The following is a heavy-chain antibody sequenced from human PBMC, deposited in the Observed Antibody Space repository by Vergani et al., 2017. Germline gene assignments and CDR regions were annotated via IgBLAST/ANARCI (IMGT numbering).Heavy chain of an antibody. V-gene: IGHV3-48*01. J-gene: IGHJ6*03. CDR3: ARIHYYDFWSGYSDYYYYMDV. CDR2: ISSSSSTI. Sequence: EVQLVESGGGLVQPGGSLRLSCAASGFTFSSYSMNWVRQAPGKGLEWVSYISSSSSTIYYADSVKGRFTISRDNAKNSLYLQMNSLRAEDTAVYYCARIHYYDFWSGYSDYYYYMDVWGKGTTVTVSS. D-gene: IGHD3-3*01. CDR1: GFTFSSYS.